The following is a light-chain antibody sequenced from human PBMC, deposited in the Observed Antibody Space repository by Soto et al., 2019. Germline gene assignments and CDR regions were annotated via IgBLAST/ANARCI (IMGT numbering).Light chain of an antibody. Sequence: QSALPQPASVSGSPGQSITISCTGTITDIGAYNYVSWYQQHPGKAPKLLIYGISSRPSGVSNRFSGSKSGNAAYLTISGLQAEDEADYYCSSFTSAYTFVFGSGTKVTVL. CDR2: GIS. J-gene: IGLJ1*01. CDR1: ITDIGAYNY. V-gene: IGLV2-14*01. CDR3: SSFTSAYTFV.